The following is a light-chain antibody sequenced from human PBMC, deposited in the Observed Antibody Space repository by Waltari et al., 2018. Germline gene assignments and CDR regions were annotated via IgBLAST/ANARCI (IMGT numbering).Light chain of an antibody. V-gene: IGKV1-5*03. CDR2: KAS. CDR3: QHYNSYSRT. CDR1: QSVANW. Sequence: DIQMTQSPSTLSASVGDRVTITCLASQSVANWLAWYQQKPGKSPKVLIYKASSLESGVPSRFSGSGYGTEFTLTISSLQPDDFATYYCQHYNSYSRTFGQGTKVEIK. J-gene: IGKJ1*01.